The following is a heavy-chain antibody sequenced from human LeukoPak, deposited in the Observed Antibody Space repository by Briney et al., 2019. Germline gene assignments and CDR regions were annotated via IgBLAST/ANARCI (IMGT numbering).Heavy chain of an antibody. D-gene: IGHD2-2*01. J-gene: IGHJ5*02. CDR1: GGSISSHY. V-gene: IGHV4-59*11. CDR3: ARGLGRYCSSTSCYGFHP. CDR2: IYYSGST. Sequence: PAETLSLTCTVWGGSISSHYGSWLRQPPGRGREWIGYIYYSGSTNYNPSLKSRLTISVDTSNNQLSLKLSSATAADTAVYYCARGLGRYCSSTSCYGFHPWGQGPLVTVSS.